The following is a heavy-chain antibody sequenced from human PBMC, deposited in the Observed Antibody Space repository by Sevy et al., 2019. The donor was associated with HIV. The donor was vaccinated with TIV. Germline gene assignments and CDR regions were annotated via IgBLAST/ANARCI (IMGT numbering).Heavy chain of an antibody. Sequence: GGSLRLSCAASGFTFSDYAMHWVRQVPGKGLEWVSGISWNSGAMGYADSVQGRFTISRDNSKNTVYLQMNRLRTEDTAVYYCAKGLHYGSGSYYGGTDYWGQGTLVTVSS. CDR1: GFTFSDYA. CDR2: ISWNSGAM. V-gene: IGHV3-9*01. CDR3: AKGLHYGSGSYYGGTDY. D-gene: IGHD3-10*01. J-gene: IGHJ4*02.